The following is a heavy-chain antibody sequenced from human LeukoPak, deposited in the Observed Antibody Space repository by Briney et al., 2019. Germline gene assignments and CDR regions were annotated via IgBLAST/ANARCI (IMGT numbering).Heavy chain of an antibody. CDR3: AKAGRESLRYFDWLWDY. Sequence: GRSLRLYCAASGFTFSSYGMHWVRQASGKGLEWVAVISYDGTYKYYADSVKSRFTISRDNSKNTLYLQMNSLRAEDTAVYYCAKAGRESLRYFDWLWDYWGQGTLVTVSS. CDR2: ISYDGTYK. J-gene: IGHJ4*02. V-gene: IGHV3-30*18. D-gene: IGHD3-9*01. CDR1: GFTFSSYG.